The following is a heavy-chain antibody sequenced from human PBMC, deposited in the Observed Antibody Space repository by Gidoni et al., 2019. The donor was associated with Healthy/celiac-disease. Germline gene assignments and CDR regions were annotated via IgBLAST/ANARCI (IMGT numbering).Heavy chain of an antibody. CDR2: IYTSGST. D-gene: IGHD4-17*01. Sequence: QVQLQESGPGLVKPSQTLSLTCPVSGGSISSGSYYWSWIRQPAGKGLEWIGRIYTSGSTNYNPSLKSRVTMSVDTSKNQFSLKLSSVTAADTAVYYCAGSFNYNDYGGNHPFDYWGQGTLVTVSS. V-gene: IGHV4-61*02. CDR1: GGSISSGSYY. CDR3: AGSFNYNDYGGNHPFDY. J-gene: IGHJ4*02.